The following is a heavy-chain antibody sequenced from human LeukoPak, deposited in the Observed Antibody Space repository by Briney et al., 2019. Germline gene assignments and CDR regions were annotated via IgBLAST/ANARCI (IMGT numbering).Heavy chain of an antibody. Sequence: SETLSLTCGVSGGSITSRDCWSWVRQPPGMGLEWIGEICLDGRIHYTPSLKSRISISIDRSKDQFSLNLISVAAADTAIFFCASQGGLRNDFWGQGTLVTVSS. CDR3: ASQGGLRNDF. J-gene: IGHJ4*02. D-gene: IGHD2-15*01. CDR2: ICLDGRI. CDR1: GGSITSRDC. V-gene: IGHV4-4*02.